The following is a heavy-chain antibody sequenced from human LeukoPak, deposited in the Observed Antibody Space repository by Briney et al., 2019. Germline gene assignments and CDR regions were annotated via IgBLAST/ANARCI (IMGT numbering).Heavy chain of an antibody. D-gene: IGHD3-22*01. CDR3: ARSYYYDSRGAFDI. CDR1: GGSISSYY. CDR2: IYYSGST. Sequence: SETLSLTCTVSGGSISSYYWSWLRQPPGKGLEWLGYIYYSGSTNYNPSLKSRVTISVDTSKNQFSLKLSSVTAADTAVYYCARSYYYDSRGAFDIWGQGTMVTVSS. V-gene: IGHV4-59*01. J-gene: IGHJ3*02.